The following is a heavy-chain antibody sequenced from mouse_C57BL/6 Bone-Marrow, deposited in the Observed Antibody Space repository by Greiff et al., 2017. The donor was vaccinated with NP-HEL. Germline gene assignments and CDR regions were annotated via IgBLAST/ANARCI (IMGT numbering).Heavy chain of an antibody. Sequence: EVQGVESGAELVRPGASVKLSCTASGFNIKDDYMHWVKQRPEQGLEWIGWIDPENGDTEYASKFQGKATITADTSSNTAYLQLSSLTSEDTAVYYCTFDGYYVPFAYWGQGTLVTVSA. CDR3: TFDGYYVPFAY. CDR2: IDPENGDT. CDR1: GFNIKDDY. J-gene: IGHJ3*01. D-gene: IGHD2-3*01. V-gene: IGHV14-4*01.